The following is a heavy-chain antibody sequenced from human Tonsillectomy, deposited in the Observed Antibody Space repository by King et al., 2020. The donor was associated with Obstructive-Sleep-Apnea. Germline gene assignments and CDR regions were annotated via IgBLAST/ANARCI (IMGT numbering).Heavy chain of an antibody. J-gene: IGHJ4*02. V-gene: IGHV3-15*01. D-gene: IGHD3-10*02. Sequence: VQLVESGGGLVKPGGSLRLSCAASGFTLSNAWMSWVRQAPGKGLEWVGRIKSKTDGGTTDYAAPVKGRFTISRDDSKNTLYLQMNSLKTEDTGVYYCLHHVPLNGRGGPGGGYWGQGPWSPSPQ. CDR3: LHHVPLNGRGGPGGGY. CDR2: IKSKTDGGTT. CDR1: GFTLSNAW.